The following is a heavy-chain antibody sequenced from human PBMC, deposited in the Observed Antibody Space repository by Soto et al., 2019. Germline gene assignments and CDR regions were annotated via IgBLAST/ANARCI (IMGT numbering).Heavy chain of an antibody. V-gene: IGHV2-5*01. J-gene: IGHJ4*02. CDR3: GLLTPAGAGLK. CDR2: IYWNDSE. CDR1: GFSLSTSGVG. D-gene: IGHD6-19*01. Sequence: SGPTLVNPTQTLTLTCTFSGFSLSTSGVGVGWIRQPLGKALEWLALIYWNDSERYSPSLKSRLRITKDTSKNQVVLTMTNMDPADTATYYCGLLTPAGAGLKWGQGTLVTVSS.